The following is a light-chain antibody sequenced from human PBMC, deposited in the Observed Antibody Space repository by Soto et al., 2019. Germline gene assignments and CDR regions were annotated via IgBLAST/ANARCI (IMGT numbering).Light chain of an antibody. J-gene: IGLJ1*01. CDR1: SSNIGAGYD. CDR2: GDS. V-gene: IGLV1-40*01. Sequence: QSVLTQRPSVSGAPGQRVTISCTGSSSNIGAGYDVNWYQQLPGTAPKLLIFGDSNRPSGVPDRFSGSKSGTSASLVITGLQADDEADYYCQSNDNGLSGSDVFGTGTKLTVL. CDR3: QSNDNGLSGSDV.